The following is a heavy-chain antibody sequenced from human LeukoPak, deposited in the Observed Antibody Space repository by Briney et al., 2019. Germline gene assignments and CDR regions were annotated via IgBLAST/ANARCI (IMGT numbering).Heavy chain of an antibody. CDR1: GYTLTELS. V-gene: IGHV1-24*01. CDR3: ASLGGRGYSYGDAFDI. J-gene: IGHJ3*02. D-gene: IGHD5-18*01. Sequence: ASVKVSCKVSGYTLTELSMHWVRQAPGKGLEWMGGFDPEDGETIYAQKFQGRVTMTEDTSTDTAYMELSSLKSEDTAVYYCASLGGRGYSYGDAFDIWGQGTMVTVSS. CDR2: FDPEDGET.